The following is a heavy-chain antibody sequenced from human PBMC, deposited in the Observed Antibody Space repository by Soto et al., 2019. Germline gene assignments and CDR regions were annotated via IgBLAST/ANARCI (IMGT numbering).Heavy chain of an antibody. J-gene: IGHJ6*02. CDR1: GITISSYE. CDR3: VRGLCTSTICYRQYYALDV. Sequence: GGSLRLSCVDSGITISSYEMNWVRQAPGKGLEWVSYINDVGTTIYYADSVKGRFTISRDNAQNALYLQMSSLRAEDTAVYYCVRGLCTSTICYRQYYALDVWGQGTTVTVSS. V-gene: IGHV3-48*03. CDR2: INDVGTTI. D-gene: IGHD2-2*02.